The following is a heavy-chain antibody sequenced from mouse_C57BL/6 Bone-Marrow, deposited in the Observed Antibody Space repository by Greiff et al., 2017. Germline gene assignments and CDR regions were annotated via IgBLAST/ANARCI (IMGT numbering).Heavy chain of an antibody. CDR2: LYPGSGST. D-gene: IGHD2-5*01. Sequence: QVQLQQPGAELVKPGASVTMSCTASGYTFTSYWITWVKQRPGQGLEWIGDLYPGSGSTNYNEKFKSKATPTVDTSSSTAYMQLSSLTSEDSAVYYCARPYYSNYWYFDVWGTGTTVTVSS. J-gene: IGHJ1*03. CDR3: ARPYYSNYWYFDV. V-gene: IGHV1-55*01. CDR1: GYTFTSYW.